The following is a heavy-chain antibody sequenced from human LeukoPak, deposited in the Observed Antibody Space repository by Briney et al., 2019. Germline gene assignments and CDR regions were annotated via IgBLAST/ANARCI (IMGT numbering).Heavy chain of an antibody. CDR3: QAYYYYYMDV. J-gene: IGHJ6*03. CDR2: IRSKANDYAT. V-gene: IGHV3-73*01. Sequence: SGGSLKLSCAASGITFDGSPIHWVRQASGKGLEWVGRIRSKANDYATGYCAPVKGRFIISRDDSKNMSYLEMNSLTTEDTAVYFCQAYYYYYMDVWGKGTTVTVSS. CDR1: GITFDGSP.